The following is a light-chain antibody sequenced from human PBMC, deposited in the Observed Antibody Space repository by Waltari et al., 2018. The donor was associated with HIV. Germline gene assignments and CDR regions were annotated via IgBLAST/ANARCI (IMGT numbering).Light chain of an antibody. CDR1: PSNVGTICL. Sequence: QSVLTQPPSVSGAPGQRVTIPCSGSPSNVGTICLLHWYQQLPGMAPKLLISGDSNRPSGVPDRFSASKSGTSGSLTITGLQPEDEADYYCQTFDITLGGFYVFGTGTKVTVL. V-gene: IGLV1-40*01. CDR2: GDS. J-gene: IGLJ1*01. CDR3: QTFDITLGGFYV.